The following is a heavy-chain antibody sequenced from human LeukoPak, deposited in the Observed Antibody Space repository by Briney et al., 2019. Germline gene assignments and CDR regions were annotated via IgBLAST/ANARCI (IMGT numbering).Heavy chain of an antibody. CDR3: TSAYTRYCSGGSCYSDY. D-gene: IGHD2-15*01. J-gene: IGHJ4*02. CDR1: GFTFGDYA. V-gene: IGHV3-49*03. Sequence: GGSLRLSCAASGFTFGDYAMSWFRQAPGKGLEWVGFIRSKAYGGTTEYAASVKGRFTISRDDSKSIAYLQMNSLKTEDTAVYYCTSAYTRYCSGGSCYSDYWGQGTLVTVSS. CDR2: IRSKAYGGTT.